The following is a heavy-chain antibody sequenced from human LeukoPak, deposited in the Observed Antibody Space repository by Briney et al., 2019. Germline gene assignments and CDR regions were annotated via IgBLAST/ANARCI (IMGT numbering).Heavy chain of an antibody. J-gene: IGHJ4*02. Sequence: PGRSLRLPCAASGFTFSSYGMHWVRQAPGKGLEWVTVISYDGINKYYADSVKGRFTISRDNSNNALYLQMNSLRAEDTAVYYCAKDGPYYFDYWGQGTLVTVSS. CDR3: AKDGPYYFDY. V-gene: IGHV3-30*18. CDR1: GFTFSSYG. CDR2: ISYDGINK.